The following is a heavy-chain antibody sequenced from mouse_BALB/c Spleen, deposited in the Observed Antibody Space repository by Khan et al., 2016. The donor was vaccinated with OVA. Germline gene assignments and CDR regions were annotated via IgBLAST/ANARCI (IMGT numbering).Heavy chain of an antibody. CDR3: ARAYGTSLGYYAMDY. V-gene: IGHV2-6-4*01. D-gene: IGHD1-1*01. J-gene: IGHJ4*01. Sequence: QVQLKESGPGLVAPPQSLSITCTVSGFSLSRYNVHWIRQPPGKGLEWLGMIWSGGSTDYNSALKSRLSISKVNSKSQVFLKMNSLQTDDTAMYYCARAYGTSLGYYAMDYWGQGTSVTVSS. CDR2: IWSGGST. CDR1: GFSLSRYN.